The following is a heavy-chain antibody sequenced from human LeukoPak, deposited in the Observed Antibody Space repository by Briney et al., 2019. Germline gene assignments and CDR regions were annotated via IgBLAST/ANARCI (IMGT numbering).Heavy chain of an antibody. V-gene: IGHV4-31*03. CDR2: IYYSGST. Sequence: SETLSLTCTVSGGSISSGGYYWSWLRQHPGTGLEWIGYIYYSGSTYYNPSLKSRVTISVDTSKNQFSLKLSSVTAADTAVYYCARFRITIFGVVLSRGMDVWGQGTTVTVPS. CDR3: ARFRITIFGVVLSRGMDV. J-gene: IGHJ6*02. D-gene: IGHD3-3*01. CDR1: GGSISSGGYY.